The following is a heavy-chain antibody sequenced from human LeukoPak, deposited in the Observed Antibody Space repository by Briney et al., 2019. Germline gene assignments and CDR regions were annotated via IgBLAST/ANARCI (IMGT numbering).Heavy chain of an antibody. Sequence: ASVKVSCKASGYTFTSYGISWVRQGPGQGLEWMGWISAYNGNTNYAQKLQGRVTMTTDTSTSTAYMELRSLRSDDTAVYYCARKIAAAGPYYYYYMDVWGKGTTVTVSS. CDR2: ISAYNGNT. CDR3: ARKIAAAGPYYYYYMDV. V-gene: IGHV1-18*01. CDR1: GYTFTSYG. J-gene: IGHJ6*03. D-gene: IGHD6-13*01.